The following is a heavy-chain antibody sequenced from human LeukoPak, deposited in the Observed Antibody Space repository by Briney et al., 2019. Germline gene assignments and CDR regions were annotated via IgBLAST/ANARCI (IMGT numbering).Heavy chain of an antibody. CDR1: GGSISSSSYY. V-gene: IGHV4-39*01. J-gene: IGHJ3*02. Sequence: SETLCLTCTVSGGSISSSSYYWGWIRQPPGKGLEWIGSIYYSGSTYYNPSLKSRVTISVDTSKNQFSLKLSSVTAADTAVYYCARREGGSYGIVAFDIWGQQTMVTVSS. CDR2: IYYSGST. D-gene: IGHD1-26*01. CDR3: ARREGGSYGIVAFDI.